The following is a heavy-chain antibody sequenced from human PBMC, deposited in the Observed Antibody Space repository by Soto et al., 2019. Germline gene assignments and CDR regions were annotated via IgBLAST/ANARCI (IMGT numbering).Heavy chain of an antibody. CDR3: ASKTVPAARGAYYYYGMDV. D-gene: IGHD2-2*01. V-gene: IGHV1-69*13. Sequence: GASVKVSCKASGYTFTGYYMHWVRQAPGQGLEWMGGIIPIFGTANYAQKFQGRVTITADESTSTAYMELSSLRSEDTAVYYRASKTVPAARGAYYYYGMDVWGQGTTVTVSS. CDR1: GYTFTGYY. J-gene: IGHJ6*02. CDR2: IIPIFGTA.